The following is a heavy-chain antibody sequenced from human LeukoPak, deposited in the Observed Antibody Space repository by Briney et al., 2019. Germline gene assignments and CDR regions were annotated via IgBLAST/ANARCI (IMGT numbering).Heavy chain of an antibody. CDR3: AKSRLRYFVGGYFDY. CDR1: GFTFSSYA. D-gene: IGHD3-9*01. V-gene: IGHV3-23*01. J-gene: IGHJ4*02. Sequence: PGGSLRLSCAASGFTFSSYAMSWVRQAPGKGLEWVSAISGSGGSTYYADSVKGRFTISRDNSKNTLYLQMNSLRAEDTAVYYCAKSRLRYFVGGYFDYWGQGTLATVSS. CDR2: ISGSGGST.